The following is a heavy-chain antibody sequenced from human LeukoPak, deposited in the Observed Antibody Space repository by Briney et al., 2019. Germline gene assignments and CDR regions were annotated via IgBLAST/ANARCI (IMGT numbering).Heavy chain of an antibody. CDR3: TTDPDYYDSSGYRVPFDY. CDR1: GFTFSNAW. D-gene: IGHD3-22*01. J-gene: IGHJ4*02. V-gene: IGHV3-15*01. Sequence: GGSLRLSCAASGFTFSNAWMSWVRQAPGKGLEWVGRIKSKTDGGTTDYAAPVKGRFTISRDDSKNTLYLQMNSLKTEDTAVYYCTTDPDYYDSSGYRVPFDYWGQGTLVTVSS. CDR2: IKSKTDGGTT.